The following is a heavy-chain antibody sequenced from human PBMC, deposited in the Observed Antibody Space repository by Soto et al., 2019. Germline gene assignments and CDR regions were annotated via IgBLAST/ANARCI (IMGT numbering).Heavy chain of an antibody. CDR3: ARGLSPHDAFDI. V-gene: IGHV4-39*01. D-gene: IGHD3-16*01. Sequence: QLQLQESGPGLVKPSETLSLTCTVSGGSISSSSYYWGWIRQPPGKGLEWIGSIYYSGSTYYNPSLKSRVTISVDTSKNQFSLKLSSVTAADTAVYYCARGLSPHDAFDIWGQGTMVTVSS. J-gene: IGHJ3*02. CDR1: GGSISSSSYY. CDR2: IYYSGST.